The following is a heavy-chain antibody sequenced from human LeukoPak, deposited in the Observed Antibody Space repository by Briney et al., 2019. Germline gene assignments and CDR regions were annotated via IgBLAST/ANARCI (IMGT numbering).Heavy chain of an antibody. CDR1: GYTLTSYG. V-gene: IGHV1-18*01. Sequence: ASVKVSCKASGYTLTSYGISWVRQAPGQGLEWMGWISAYNGNTNYAQKLQGRVTMTTDTSTSTAYMELRSLRSDDTAVYYCARPPYAGRITIFGVVPSFPMDVWGKGTTVTVSS. CDR2: ISAYNGNT. CDR3: ARPPYAGRITIFGVVPSFPMDV. D-gene: IGHD3-3*01. J-gene: IGHJ6*03.